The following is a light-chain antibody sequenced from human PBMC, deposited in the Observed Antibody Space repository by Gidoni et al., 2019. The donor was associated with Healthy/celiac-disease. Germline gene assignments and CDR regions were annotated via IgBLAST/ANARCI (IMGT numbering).Light chain of an antibody. V-gene: IGLV2-14*01. J-gene: IGLJ2*01. Sequence: QSAQTQPASVSGSPGQSITISCTGTSSDVGGYNYVSWYQKHPGKAPKLMIYEVSNRPSGVSNRFSGSKSGNTASLTISGLQAEDEADYYCSSYTSSSTVVFGGGTKLTVL. CDR2: EVS. CDR1: SSDVGGYNY. CDR3: SSYTSSSTVV.